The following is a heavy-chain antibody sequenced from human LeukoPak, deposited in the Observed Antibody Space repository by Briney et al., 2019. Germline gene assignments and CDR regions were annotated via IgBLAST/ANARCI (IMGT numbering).Heavy chain of an antibody. CDR3: ARAGIAAASALSRIDY. D-gene: IGHD6-13*01. J-gene: IGHJ4*02. Sequence: PGGSLRLSCAASGFTFITYSLIWVRQAPGKGLEWVAVIWSDGSNQDSADPVRGRFTNSREDSKNTLYLQMNSLRAEDTAVYYCARAGIAAASALSRIDYWGQGIMVTVSP. CDR2: IWSDGSNQ. CDR1: GFTFITYS. V-gene: IGHV3-33*08.